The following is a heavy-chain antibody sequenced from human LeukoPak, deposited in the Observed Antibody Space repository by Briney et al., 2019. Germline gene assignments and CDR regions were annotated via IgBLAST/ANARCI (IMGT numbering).Heavy chain of an antibody. J-gene: IGHJ5*02. D-gene: IGHD4-17*01. Sequence: SVKASCKASGGTFSSYAISWVRQAPGQGLEWMGGIIPIFGTANYAQKFQGRVTITADESTSTAYMELSSLRSEDTAVYYCARVLRGYGDYLNWFDPWGQGTLVTVSS. CDR2: IIPIFGTA. V-gene: IGHV1-69*13. CDR1: GGTFSSYA. CDR3: ARVLRGYGDYLNWFDP.